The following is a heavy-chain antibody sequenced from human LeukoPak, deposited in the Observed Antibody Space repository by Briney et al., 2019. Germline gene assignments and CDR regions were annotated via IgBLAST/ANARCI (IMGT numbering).Heavy chain of an antibody. V-gene: IGHV3-21*01. CDR3: ARAPTFSGWFDY. D-gene: IGHD6-19*01. CDR1: GFTFSSYN. J-gene: IGHJ4*02. CDR2: ISSSSSYI. Sequence: PGGSLSLSCAASGFTFSSYNMNWVRQAPGKGLEWVSSISSSSSYIYYADSVKGRFTISRDNAKNSLYLQMNSLRVEDTAVYYCARAPTFSGWFDYWGQGTLVTVSS.